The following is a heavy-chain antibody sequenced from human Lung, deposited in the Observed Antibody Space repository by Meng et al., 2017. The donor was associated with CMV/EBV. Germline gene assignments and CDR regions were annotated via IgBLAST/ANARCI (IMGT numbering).Heavy chain of an antibody. CDR1: GGTISGYY. CDR2: IYYSGST. D-gene: IGHD2-15*01. Sequence: SETXSLXCTVSGGTISGYYWSWVRQPPGNGLEWIGYIYYSGSTSYNPSLKSRVTVSLDLSKNQFSLKLNSVTAADTAGYYCARGGSGGYCRDSACWGYLDYWXQGALVTVSS. V-gene: IGHV4-59*12. J-gene: IGHJ4*02. CDR3: ARGGSGGYCRDSACWGYLDY.